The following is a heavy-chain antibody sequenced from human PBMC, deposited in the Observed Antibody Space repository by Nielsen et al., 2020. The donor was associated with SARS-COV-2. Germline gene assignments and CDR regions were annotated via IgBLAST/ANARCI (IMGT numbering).Heavy chain of an antibody. Sequence: GGSLRLSCAASGFTFSFYDIHWVRQAPGEGLEWVAVMRADGATEHYAESVKGRFTVSRDASKNTVYLQMNSLRAADSAVYYCAKDLGPDAGYTVFNDYFDNWGQGTLVTVSS. CDR1: GFTFSFYD. J-gene: IGHJ4*02. CDR3: AKDLGPDAGYTVFNDYFDN. V-gene: IGHV3-30*02. CDR2: MRADGATE. D-gene: IGHD5/OR15-5a*01.